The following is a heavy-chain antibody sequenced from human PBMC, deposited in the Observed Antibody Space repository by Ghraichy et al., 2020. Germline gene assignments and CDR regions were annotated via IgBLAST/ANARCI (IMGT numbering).Heavy chain of an antibody. V-gene: IGHV4-39*01. CDR3: ARHRGSSWYVSGLSYYYMDV. CDR2: IYYSGST. Sequence: SETLSLTCTVSGGSISSSSYYWGWIRQPPGNGLEWIGRIYYSGSTYYNPSLKSRVTISVDTSTTQFSLKLSSVTAADTAVYYCARHRGSSWYVSGLSYYYMDVWGKGTTGTGTS. CDR1: GGSISSSSYY. D-gene: IGHD6-13*01. J-gene: IGHJ6*03.